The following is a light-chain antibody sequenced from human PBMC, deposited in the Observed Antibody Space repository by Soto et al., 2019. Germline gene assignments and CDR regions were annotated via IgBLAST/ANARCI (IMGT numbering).Light chain of an antibody. CDR1: QSVSSY. CDR3: QQYGSPLT. J-gene: IGKJ4*01. CDR2: GAS. Sequence: DIVLTQSPATLSLSPGERATLSCRASQSVSSYLAWYQQKPGQAPRLLISGASTRAAGISDRFSGSGSGTDFTLTISRLEPEDFAVYYCQQYGSPLTFGGGTKVDIK. V-gene: IGKV3-20*01.